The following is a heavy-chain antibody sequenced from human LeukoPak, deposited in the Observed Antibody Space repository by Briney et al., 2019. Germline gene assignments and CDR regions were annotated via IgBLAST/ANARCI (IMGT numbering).Heavy chain of an antibody. D-gene: IGHD3-3*01. CDR3: AKAEEPDFWSGY. CDR2: IDGDGSEK. J-gene: IGHJ3*01. Sequence: PGGSLRLSCAVPGFTFSNYWMSWVRQAPGKGLEWVANIDGDGSEKYYVDSVKGRFTISRDNSKNTLYLQMNSLRAEDTAVYYCAKAEEPDFWSGYWGQGTMVTVSS. V-gene: IGHV3-7*01. CDR1: GFTFSNYW.